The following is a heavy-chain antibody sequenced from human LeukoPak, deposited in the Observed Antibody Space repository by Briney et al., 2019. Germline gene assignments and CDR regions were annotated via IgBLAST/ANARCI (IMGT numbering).Heavy chain of an antibody. CDR2: INPNGGGT. J-gene: IGHJ5*02. Sequence: ASVKVSCKASGYTFTGYYMHWVRQAPGQGLEWMGWINPNGGGTNYAQKFQGRVTMTRDTSISTAYMELSRLRSDDTAVYYCAREMASVVPAAMTYNWFDPWGQGTLVTVSS. CDR3: AREMASVVPAAMTYNWFDP. V-gene: IGHV1-2*02. CDR1: GYTFTGYY. D-gene: IGHD2-2*01.